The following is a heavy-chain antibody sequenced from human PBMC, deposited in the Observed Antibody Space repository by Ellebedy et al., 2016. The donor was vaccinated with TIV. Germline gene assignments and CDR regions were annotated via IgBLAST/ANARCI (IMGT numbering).Heavy chain of an antibody. CDR2: INGDGSDT. D-gene: IGHD2-21*02. V-gene: IGHV3-74*01. CDR1: GFTFSNYW. J-gene: IGHJ3*02. CDR3: ARTCGGDCLDAFDI. Sequence: GESLKISCAASGFTFSNYWMVWVRQPPGKGLVWVSRINGDGSDTTYADSVKGRFTISRDNAKNTLYLHMNSLRAEDTAVYYCARTCGGDCLDAFDIWGQGTKVSVSS.